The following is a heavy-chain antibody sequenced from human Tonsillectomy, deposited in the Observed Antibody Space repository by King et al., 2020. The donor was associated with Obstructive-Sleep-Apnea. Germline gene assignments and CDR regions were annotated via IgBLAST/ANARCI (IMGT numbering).Heavy chain of an antibody. D-gene: IGHD2-8*01. CDR2: IYYSGST. CDR1: GGSISSYY. J-gene: IGHJ4*02. V-gene: IGHV4-59*08. Sequence: VQLQESGPGLVKPSETLSLICSVSGGSISSYYWSWIRQPPGKGLEWIGYIYYSGSTNYNPSLKSRVTISVDTSKNQFSLKLSPVTAADTAVYYCARQYGVWREFDYWGRGTLVTVSS. CDR3: ARQYGVWREFDY.